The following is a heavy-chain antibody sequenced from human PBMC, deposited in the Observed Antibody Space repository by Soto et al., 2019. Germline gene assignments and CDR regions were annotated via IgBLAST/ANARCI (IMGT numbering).Heavy chain of an antibody. CDR2: INPNDGST. V-gene: IGHV1-46*03. Sequence: ASVKVSCKASGYSFTDYYIHWVRQAPGQGLEWMGIINPNDGSTTYAQQFQDRVTMTRDTSTNTVYMELSSLRSEDTAVYYCARAYLYIGSEFDPWGQGTLVTVSS. D-gene: IGHD1-26*01. J-gene: IGHJ5*02. CDR1: GYSFTDYY. CDR3: ARAYLYIGSEFDP.